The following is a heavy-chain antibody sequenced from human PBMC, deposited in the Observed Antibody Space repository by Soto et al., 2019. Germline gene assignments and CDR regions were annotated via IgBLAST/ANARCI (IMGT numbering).Heavy chain of an antibody. J-gene: IGHJ4*02. Sequence: ASVKVSCKASGYTFTGYYMHWVRQAPAQGLEWMGWLNPNSGGTNYAQKFQGRVTMTRDTSISTAYMELRRLRSDHTAVYYCARDFIGNSPDIVATNEHYWGQGTLATVYS. D-gene: IGHD5-12*01. CDR2: LNPNSGGT. V-gene: IGHV1-2*02. CDR3: ARDFIGNSPDIVATNEHY. CDR1: GYTFTGYY.